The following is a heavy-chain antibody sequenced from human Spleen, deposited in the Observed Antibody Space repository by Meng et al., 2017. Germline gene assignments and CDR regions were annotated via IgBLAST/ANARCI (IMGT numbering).Heavy chain of an antibody. Sequence: GGLLRLSCAAPGFTFSDYYMSWIRQAPGKGLEWVSSISGDSTYYADSGKGRFTSSRDNSKNTRHLQMNSLGAGDTAVYYCAKIDYYDSSGYPQGSPHYYDYWGQGTLVTVSS. CDR3: AKIDYYDSSGYPQGSPHYYDY. D-gene: IGHD3-22*01. V-gene: IGHV3-38-3*01. J-gene: IGHJ4*02. CDR2: ISGDST. CDR1: GFTFSDYY.